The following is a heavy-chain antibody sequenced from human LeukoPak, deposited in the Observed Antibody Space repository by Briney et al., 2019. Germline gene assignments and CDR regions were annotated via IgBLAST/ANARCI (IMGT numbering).Heavy chain of an antibody. V-gene: IGHV4-59*08. J-gene: IGHJ4*02. CDR1: GGSISSYY. CDR2: IYYSGST. Sequence: SETLSLACTVSGGSISSYYWSWIRQPPGKGLEWIGYIYYSGSTNYNPSLKSRVTISVDTSKNQFSLKLSSVTAADTAVYYCARHFDYWGQGTLVTVSS. CDR3: ARHFDY.